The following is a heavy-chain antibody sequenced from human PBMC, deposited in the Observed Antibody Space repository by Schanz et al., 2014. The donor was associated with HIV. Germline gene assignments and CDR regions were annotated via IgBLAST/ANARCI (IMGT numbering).Heavy chain of an antibody. Sequence: DVQLVESGGGLEQPGGSLRLSCAASGFTFSSYAMSWVRQAPGKGLEWVSSISGSGGSTYYADSVKGRFTISRDNVKNSLYLQMNTVTAEDTAIYFCTRDVLYYGGYYFDSWGQGILVTVSS. CDR2: ISGSGGST. D-gene: IGHD1-26*01. J-gene: IGHJ4*02. CDR3: TRDVLYYGGYYFDS. V-gene: IGHV3-23*04. CDR1: GFTFSSYA.